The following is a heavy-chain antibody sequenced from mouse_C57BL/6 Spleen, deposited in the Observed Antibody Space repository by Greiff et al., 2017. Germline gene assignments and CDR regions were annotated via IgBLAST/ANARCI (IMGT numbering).Heavy chain of an antibody. Sequence: EVQLVESGGGLVQPGGSLTLSCAASGFTFSDYGMHWVRQAPEKGLEWVAYISSGSSTIYYAATVKGRFTISSDNAKNTLFLQMTSLRSEDTAMYYCARRGREDYFDYWGQGTTLTVSS. V-gene: IGHV5-17*01. CDR2: ISSGSSTI. J-gene: IGHJ2*01. D-gene: IGHD3-3*01. CDR1: GFTFSDYG. CDR3: ARRGREDYFDY.